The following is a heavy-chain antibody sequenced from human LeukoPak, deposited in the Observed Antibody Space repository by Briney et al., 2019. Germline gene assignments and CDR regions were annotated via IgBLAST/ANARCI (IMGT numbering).Heavy chain of an antibody. CDR1: GFTFSSYA. J-gene: IGHJ4*02. D-gene: IGHD5-18*01. V-gene: IGHV3-30*04. CDR2: ISYDGSNK. Sequence: GGSLRLSCAASGFTFSSYAMHWVRQAPGKGLEWVAVISYDGSNKYYADSVKGRFTISRDNSKNTLYLQMNSLRAEDTAVYYCAREGYSYGTFDYWGQGTLVTVSS. CDR3: AREGYSYGTFDY.